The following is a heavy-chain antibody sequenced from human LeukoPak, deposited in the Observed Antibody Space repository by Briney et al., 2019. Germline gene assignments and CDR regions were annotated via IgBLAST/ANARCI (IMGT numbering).Heavy chain of an antibody. CDR2: INTNTGNP. CDR3: ARDWYYDFWSGYYAFDY. CDR1: GYTFTSYA. V-gene: IGHV7-4-1*02. D-gene: IGHD3-3*01. J-gene: IGHJ4*02. Sequence: ASVKVSCKASGYTFTSYAMNWVRQAPGQGLEWMGWINTNTGNPTYAQGFTGRFVFSLDTSVSTAYLQISSLKAEDTAVYYCARDWYYDFWSGYYAFDYWAREPWSPSPQ.